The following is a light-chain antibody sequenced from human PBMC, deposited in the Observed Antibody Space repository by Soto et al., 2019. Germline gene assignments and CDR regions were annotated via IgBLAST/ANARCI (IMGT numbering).Light chain of an antibody. CDR2: DAS. J-gene: IGKJ4*01. V-gene: IGKV1-13*02. Sequence: AIQLTQSPSSLSASVGDRVTITCRASQGISSSLAWYQQKLGKAPSLLIYDASSLESGVPSRFSGSGSGTDFTLTIISLQPEDFATYYCQQFNSYPQTFGGGTKVEIK. CDR1: QGISSS. CDR3: QQFNSYPQT.